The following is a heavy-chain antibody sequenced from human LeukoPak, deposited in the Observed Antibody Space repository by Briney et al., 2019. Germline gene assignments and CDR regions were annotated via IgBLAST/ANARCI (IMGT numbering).Heavy chain of an antibody. J-gene: IGHJ4*02. CDR2: IYYSGST. V-gene: IGHV4-39*07. Sequence: KSSETLSLTFTVSGGSISSYYWGWIRQPPGKGLEWIGSIYYSGSTYYNPSLKSRVTISVDTSKNQFSLKLSSVTAADTAVYYCARRLLWFGESAGNLDYWGQGTLVTVSS. D-gene: IGHD3-10*01. CDR1: GGSISSYY. CDR3: ARRLLWFGESAGNLDY.